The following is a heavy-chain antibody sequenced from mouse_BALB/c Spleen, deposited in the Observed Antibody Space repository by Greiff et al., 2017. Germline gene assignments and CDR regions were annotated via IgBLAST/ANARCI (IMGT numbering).Heavy chain of an antibody. Sequence: VQLQQSGPELVKPGASVKMSCKASGYTFTSYVMHWVKQKPGQGLEWIGYINPYNDGTKYNEKFKGKATLTSDKSSSTAYMERSSLTSEDSAVYYCAREGLRLLYFDVWGAGTTVTDSS. D-gene: IGHD1-2*01. V-gene: IGHV1-14*01. CDR1: GYTFTSYV. CDR3: AREGLRLLYFDV. CDR2: INPYNDGT. J-gene: IGHJ1*01.